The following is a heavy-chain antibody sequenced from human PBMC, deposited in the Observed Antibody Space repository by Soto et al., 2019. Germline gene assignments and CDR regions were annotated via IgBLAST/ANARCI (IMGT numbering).Heavy chain of an antibody. D-gene: IGHD3-9*01. CDR1: GGSLSSYY. J-gene: IGHJ6*02. CDR2: VYYSDSI. V-gene: IGHV4-59*08. Sequence: PSETLSLTCTVSGGSLSSYYWSWIRQAPGKGLENLGYVYYSDSINYNPSFKSRVTISVDTSRNQFSLNLTSVTAADTAVYYCARHLYYDISPGYLRPYHYYGMDVWGQGTTVTVSS. CDR3: ARHLYYDISPGYLRPYHYYGMDV.